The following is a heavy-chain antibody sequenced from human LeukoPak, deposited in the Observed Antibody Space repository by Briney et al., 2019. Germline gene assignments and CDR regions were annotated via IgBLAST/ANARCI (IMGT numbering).Heavy chain of an antibody. V-gene: IGHV1-8*03. Sequence: GASVKVSCKASGYTFTSYGISWVRQATGQGLEWMGWMNPNSGNTGYAQKFQGGVTITRNTSISTAYMELSSLRSEDTAVYYCARARRYWFDPWGQGTLVTVSS. J-gene: IGHJ5*02. CDR1: GYTFTSYG. D-gene: IGHD3-9*01. CDR2: MNPNSGNT. CDR3: ARARRYWFDP.